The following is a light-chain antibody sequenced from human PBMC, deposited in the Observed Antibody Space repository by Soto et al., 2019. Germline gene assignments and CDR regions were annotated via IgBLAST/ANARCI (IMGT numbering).Light chain of an antibody. J-gene: IGKJ5*01. CDR1: QSIGSSY. V-gene: IGKV3-20*01. CDR3: QQYSSSPIT. Sequence: EIVLTQSPGTLSLSPGERATLSCRAIQSIGSSYLAWYQQKPGQAPRLLIYGASSRATGIPDRFSGGGSGTDFSLTISRLDPEDFAVYYCQQYSSSPITFGQGTRLEIK. CDR2: GAS.